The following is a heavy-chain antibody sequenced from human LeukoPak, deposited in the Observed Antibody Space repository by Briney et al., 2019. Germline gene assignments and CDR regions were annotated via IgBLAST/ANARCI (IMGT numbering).Heavy chain of an antibody. CDR2: ISYDGSNK. J-gene: IGHJ4*02. D-gene: IGHD2-2*01. V-gene: IGHV3-30-3*01. CDR3: AREGCSSTSCSYFDY. CDR1: GFTFSSYA. Sequence: PGGSLRLSCAASGFTFSSYAMHWVRQAPGKGLEWVAVISYDGSNKYYADSVKGRFTISRDNSKNTLYLQMNSLRAEDTAVYYCAREGCSSTSCSYFDYWGQGTLVTVSS.